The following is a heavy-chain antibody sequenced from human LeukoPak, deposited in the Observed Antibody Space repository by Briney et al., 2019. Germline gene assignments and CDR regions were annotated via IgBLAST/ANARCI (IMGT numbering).Heavy chain of an antibody. V-gene: IGHV4-39*01. J-gene: IGHJ6*03. D-gene: IGHD1-1*01. CDR2: IYYSGST. CDR1: GGSISSSSYY. Sequence: SETLSLTCTVSGGSISSSSYYWGWIRQPPGKGLEWIGSIYYSGSTYYNPSLKSRVTISVDTSKNQFSLKLSSVTAADTAVYYCARHRGRYRYYYYMDVWGKGTTVTVSS. CDR3: ARHRGRYRYYYYMDV.